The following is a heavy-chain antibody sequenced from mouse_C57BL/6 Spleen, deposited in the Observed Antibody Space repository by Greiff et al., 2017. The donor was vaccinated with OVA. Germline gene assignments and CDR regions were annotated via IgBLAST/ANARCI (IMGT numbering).Heavy chain of an antibody. CDR2: IYPRSGNT. J-gene: IGHJ3*01. CDR1: GYTFTSYG. Sequence: LVESGAELARPGASVKLSCKASGYTFTSYGISWVKQRTGQGLEWIGEIYPRSGNTYYNEKFKGKATLTADKSSSTAYMELRSLTSEDSAVYFCARHGSSSFAYWGQGTLVTVSA. V-gene: IGHV1-81*01. CDR3: ARHGSSSFAY. D-gene: IGHD1-1*01.